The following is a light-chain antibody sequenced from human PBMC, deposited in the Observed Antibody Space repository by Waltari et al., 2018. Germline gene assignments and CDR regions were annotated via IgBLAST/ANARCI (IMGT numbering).Light chain of an antibody. CDR1: QSVSSY. J-gene: IGKJ2*01. Sequence: EIVLTQSPATLSLSPGERATLSCRASQSVSSYLAWYQQKPGQAPRLLIYDASNRATGIPARFSGSGSGTDFTLTISSLGPEDFAVYYCQQRSNWPLHFGQGTKLEIK. V-gene: IGKV3-11*01. CDR3: QQRSNWPLH. CDR2: DAS.